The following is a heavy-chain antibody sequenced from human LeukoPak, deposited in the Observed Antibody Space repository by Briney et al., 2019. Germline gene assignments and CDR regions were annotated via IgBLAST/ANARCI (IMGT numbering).Heavy chain of an antibody. CDR1: GFTFNGFG. Sequence: GGSLRLSCAAPGFTFNGFGMHWVRQAPGKGLAWVAFIRSDGSNREYADSVKGRFTISRDNSKNTLYLEMNSLRGEDTAVYYCAKDLLEWGQGTLVTVSS. CDR2: IRSDGSNR. V-gene: IGHV3-30*02. J-gene: IGHJ4*02. CDR3: AKDLLE. D-gene: IGHD1-1*01.